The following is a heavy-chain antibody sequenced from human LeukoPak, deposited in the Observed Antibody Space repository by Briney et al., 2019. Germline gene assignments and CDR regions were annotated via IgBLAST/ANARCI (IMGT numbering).Heavy chain of an antibody. J-gene: IGHJ4*02. V-gene: IGHV3-7*01. CDR1: GFTFSGFW. D-gene: IGHD7-27*01. Sequence: PGGSLRLSCAASGFTFSGFWMSWVRQAPGKGLEWVANIKQDGSEKDYVDSVKGRFTISRDNAKNSLYLQMNSLRPEDTAVYYCARDYGDSYWGQGTLVTVSS. CDR2: IKQDGSEK. CDR3: ARDYGDSY.